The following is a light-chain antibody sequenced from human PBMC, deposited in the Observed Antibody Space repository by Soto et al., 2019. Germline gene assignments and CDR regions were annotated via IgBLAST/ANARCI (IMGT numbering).Light chain of an antibody. Sequence: ALTQPPSVSGAPGQRVTISCTGSSSNIGAGYDVHWYQQLPGTAPKLVMYGTTNRPSGVPDRFSGSKSGTSASLAITGLQAEDEADYYCQSYDGTLSGSYVFGIGTKVTVL. V-gene: IGLV1-40*01. CDR3: QSYDGTLSGSYV. CDR2: GTT. J-gene: IGLJ1*01. CDR1: SSNIGAGYD.